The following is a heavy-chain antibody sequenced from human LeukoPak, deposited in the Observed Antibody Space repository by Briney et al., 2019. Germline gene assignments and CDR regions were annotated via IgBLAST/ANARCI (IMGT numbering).Heavy chain of an antibody. CDR2: IYYSGST. J-gene: IGHJ3*01. V-gene: IGHV4-59*01. Sequence: PSETLSLTCTVSGASISTYYWSWIRQPPGKGLEWIGYIYYSGSTDYNPSLKSRVTMSVDTSKNKFSLKLSSVTAADTAVYYCARHRDGYTPWGQGTMVTVSS. CDR3: ARHRDGYTP. D-gene: IGHD5-24*01. CDR1: GASISTYY.